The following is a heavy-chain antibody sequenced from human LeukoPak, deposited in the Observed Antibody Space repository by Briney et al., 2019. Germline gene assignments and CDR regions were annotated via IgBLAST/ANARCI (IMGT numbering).Heavy chain of an antibody. Sequence: SETLSLTCSVSGGSISNNNYYWGWIRQPPGKGLEWIGSIHYSGSTFYNPSLKSRVTISVDTSKNQFSLKLSSVTAADTAVYYCARYYYDSSGYYWGNFDYWGQGTLVTVSP. V-gene: IGHV4-39*01. CDR3: ARYYYDSSGYYWGNFDY. CDR2: IHYSGST. D-gene: IGHD3-22*01. J-gene: IGHJ4*02. CDR1: GGSISNNNYY.